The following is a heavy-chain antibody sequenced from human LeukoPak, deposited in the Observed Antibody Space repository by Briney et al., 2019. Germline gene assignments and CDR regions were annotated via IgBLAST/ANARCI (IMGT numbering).Heavy chain of an antibody. J-gene: IGHJ6*02. V-gene: IGHV3-23*01. CDR2: ISGGGGST. CDR3: ANSVTASYYYGMDV. CDR1: GFTFSNAW. D-gene: IGHD2-21*02. Sequence: PGGSLRLSCAASGFTFSNAWMTWVRQAPGKGLEWVSAISGGGGSTYYADSVKGRFTISRDNSKNTLYLQMNSLRAEDTAVYYCANSVTASYYYGMDVWGQGTTVTVPS.